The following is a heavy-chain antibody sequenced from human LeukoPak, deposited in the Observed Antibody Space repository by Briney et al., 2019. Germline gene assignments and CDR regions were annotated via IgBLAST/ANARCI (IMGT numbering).Heavy chain of an antibody. D-gene: IGHD3-22*01. J-gene: IGHJ4*02. Sequence: GGSLRLSCAASGFTFSSYGMHWVRQAPGKGLEWVAVISYDGSNKYYADSVKGRFTISRDNSKNTLYLQMNSLRAEDTAVYYCAKDADDSSGYYYVRGFDYWGQGTLVAVSS. CDR1: GFTFSSYG. CDR2: ISYDGSNK. CDR3: AKDADDSSGYYYVRGFDY. V-gene: IGHV3-30*18.